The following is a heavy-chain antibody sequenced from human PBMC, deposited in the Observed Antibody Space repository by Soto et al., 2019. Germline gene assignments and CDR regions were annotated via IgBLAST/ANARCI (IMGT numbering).Heavy chain of an antibody. CDR3: ARVRYCSGCSCYSNAFDI. Sequence: QVQLVQSGAEVKKPGSSVKVSCKASGGTFSSYTISWVRQAPGQGLEWMGRIIPILGIANYAQKLQGRVTITADKSTSTAYMELSSLRSEDTAVYYCARVRYCSGCSCYSNAFDIWGQGTMVIVSS. D-gene: IGHD2-15*01. J-gene: IGHJ3*02. CDR1: GGTFSSYT. V-gene: IGHV1-69*02. CDR2: IIPILGIA.